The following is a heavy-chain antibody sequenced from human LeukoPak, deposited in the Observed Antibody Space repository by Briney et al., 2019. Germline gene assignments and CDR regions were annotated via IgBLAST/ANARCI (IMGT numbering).Heavy chain of an antibody. CDR3: VRDSDDYYWALDF. D-gene: IGHD3-10*01. Sequence: SQTLSLTCAISGDIVSNNIATWNWVRQSPSRDLEWLGRTYYRSRWGNDYAISVKGRITINPDTSRNQFSLQLNSVTPEDTAVYYCVRDSDDYYWALDFWGQGTPFTVSS. J-gene: IGHJ4*02. CDR2: TYYRSRWGN. V-gene: IGHV6-1*01. CDR1: GDIVSNNIAT.